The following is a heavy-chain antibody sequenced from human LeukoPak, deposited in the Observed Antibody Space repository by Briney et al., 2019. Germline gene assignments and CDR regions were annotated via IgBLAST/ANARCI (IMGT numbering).Heavy chain of an antibody. CDR3: ARDSGRFYIDY. CDR2: IKQDGNEK. V-gene: IGHV3-7*03. Sequence: GGSLRLSCAASGFTFSHYWMTWVRQAPGKGLEWVANIKQDGNEKYYVDSLEGRFTISRDNAKNSLYLQINSLRADDTAIYYCARDSGRFYIDYWGQGTLVTVSS. CDR1: GFTFSHYW. J-gene: IGHJ4*02. D-gene: IGHD5-12*01.